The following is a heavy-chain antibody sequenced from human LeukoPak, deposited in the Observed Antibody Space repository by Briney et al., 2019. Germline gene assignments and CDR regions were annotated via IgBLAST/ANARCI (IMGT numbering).Heavy chain of an antibody. D-gene: IGHD1-7*01. CDR1: GFTFSSYA. CDR3: AKDIGTGTTNWFDR. V-gene: IGHV3-23*01. J-gene: IGHJ5*02. Sequence: GGSLRLSCAASGFTFSSYAMSWVRQAPGKGLGWVSAISGSGGSTYYTDSVKGRFTISRDNSKNTLYLQMNSLRAEDTAVYYCAKDIGTGTTNWFDRWGQGTLVTVSS. CDR2: ISGSGGST.